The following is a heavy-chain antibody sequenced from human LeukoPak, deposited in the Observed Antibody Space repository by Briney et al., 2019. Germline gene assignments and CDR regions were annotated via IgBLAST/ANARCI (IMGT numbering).Heavy chain of an antibody. Sequence: GASVKVSCKASGYTFTGYYMHWVRQAPGQGLEWMGWINPNSGGTNYAQKFQGRVTMTRDTSISTAYMELSRLRSDDTAVYYCARLPIVGATWGGDYWGQGTLVTVSS. J-gene: IGHJ4*02. D-gene: IGHD1-26*01. CDR3: ARLPIVGATWGGDY. CDR1: GYTFTGYY. CDR2: INPNSGGT. V-gene: IGHV1-2*02.